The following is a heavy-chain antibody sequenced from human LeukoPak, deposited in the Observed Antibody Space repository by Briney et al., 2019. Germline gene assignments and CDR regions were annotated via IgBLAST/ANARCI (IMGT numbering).Heavy chain of an antibody. Sequence: PSETLSLTCSVSGGSISNYYWSWFRQPPGKGLEWIGYIYYTGSTNYNPSLKSRVTMFVDMSKNQFSLRLSSVTAADTAVYYCARHRAYSSSSPFDYWGQGTLVTVSS. CDR2: IYYTGST. D-gene: IGHD6-6*01. CDR3: ARHRAYSSSSPFDY. V-gene: IGHV4-59*08. J-gene: IGHJ4*02. CDR1: GGSISNYY.